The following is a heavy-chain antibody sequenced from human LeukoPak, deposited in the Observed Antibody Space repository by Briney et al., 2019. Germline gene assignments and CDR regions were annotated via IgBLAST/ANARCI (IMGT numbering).Heavy chain of an antibody. V-gene: IGHV1-46*01. CDR2: INPSGGST. CDR1: GYTFTSYY. CDR3: ARAYSSGWYRGAFDI. Sequence: GASVKVSCKASGYTFTSYYMHWVRQAPGQGLEWMGIINPSGGSTSYAQKFQSRVTMTRDTSTSTVYMELSSLRSEDTAVYYCARAYSSGWYRGAFDIWGQGTMVTVSS. J-gene: IGHJ3*02. D-gene: IGHD6-19*01.